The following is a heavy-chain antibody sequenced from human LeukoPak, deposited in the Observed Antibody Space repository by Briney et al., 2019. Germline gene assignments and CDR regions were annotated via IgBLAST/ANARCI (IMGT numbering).Heavy chain of an antibody. CDR3: ARGPGVTFGGVIVNSGDY. Sequence: ASVKASCKASGYTFTSYGISWVRQAPGQGLEWMGWISAYNGNTNYAQKLQGRVTMTTDTSTSTAYMELRSLRSDDTAVYYCARGPGVTFGGVIVNSGDYWGQGTLVTVSS. V-gene: IGHV1-18*01. D-gene: IGHD3-16*02. CDR2: ISAYNGNT. CDR1: GYTFTSYG. J-gene: IGHJ4*02.